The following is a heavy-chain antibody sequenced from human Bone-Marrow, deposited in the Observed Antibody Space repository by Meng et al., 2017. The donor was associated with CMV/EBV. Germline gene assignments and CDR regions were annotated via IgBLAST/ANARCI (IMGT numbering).Heavy chain of an antibody. J-gene: IGHJ5*02. CDR2: IYWNDDK. D-gene: IGHD2-2*01. Sequence: SGPTLVKPTQTLTLTCTFSGFSLSTSGVAVGWIRQPPGKALEWLALIYWNDDKRYSPSLKSRLSITKDTAKNQVVLTMTNMDPVDTATYYCAYRLVVPAAYNWFDPWGQGTLVTVSS. CDR1: GFSLSTSGVA. V-gene: IGHV2-5*01. CDR3: AYRLVVPAAYNWFDP.